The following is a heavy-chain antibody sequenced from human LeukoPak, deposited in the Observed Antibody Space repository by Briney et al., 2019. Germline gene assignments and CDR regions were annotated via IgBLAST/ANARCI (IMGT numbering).Heavy chain of an antibody. J-gene: IGHJ3*02. V-gene: IGHV4-59*01. Sequence: SETLSLTCTVSGGSISSYYWSWIRQPPGKGLEWIGYIYYSGSTNYNPSLKSRVTISVDTSKNQFSLKLSSVTAADTAVYYCARIGDFWSGYPDAFDIWGQGTMVTVSS. CDR1: GGSISSYY. D-gene: IGHD3-3*01. CDR2: IYYSGST. CDR3: ARIGDFWSGYPDAFDI.